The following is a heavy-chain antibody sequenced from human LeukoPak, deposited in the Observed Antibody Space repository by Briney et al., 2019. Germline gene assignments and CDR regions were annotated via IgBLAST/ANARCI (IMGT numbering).Heavy chain of an antibody. Sequence: SETLSLTCTVSGGSISSSSYYWGWIRQPPGKGLEWIGSIYYSGSTYYNPSLKSRVTISVDTSKNQFSLKLSSVTAADTAVHYCARHKGSKASDDAFDIWGQGTMVTVSS. J-gene: IGHJ3*02. D-gene: IGHD3-10*01. V-gene: IGHV4-39*01. CDR2: IYYSGST. CDR3: ARHKGSKASDDAFDI. CDR1: GGSISSSSYY.